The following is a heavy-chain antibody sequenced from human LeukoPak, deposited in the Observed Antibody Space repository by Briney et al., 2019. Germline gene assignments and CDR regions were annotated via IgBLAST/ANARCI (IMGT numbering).Heavy chain of an antibody. D-gene: IGHD3-3*01. V-gene: IGHV4-34*01. CDR1: GGSFSGYY. Sequence: KPSETLSLTCAVYGGSFSGYYWSWIRQPPGKGLEWIGEINHSGSTNYNPSLKRRVTISVHTSKNQFSAKLSAVTTADTAVYYCARGPGSGYYTRRPLDYWGQGTLVTVSS. CDR3: ARGPGSGYYTRRPLDY. CDR2: INHSGST. J-gene: IGHJ4*02.